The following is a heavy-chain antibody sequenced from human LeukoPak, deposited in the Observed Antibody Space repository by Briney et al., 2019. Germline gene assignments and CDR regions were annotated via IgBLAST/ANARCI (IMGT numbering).Heavy chain of an antibody. CDR1: GYTFTSYY. CDR3: ARLSSTAAGDY. V-gene: IGHV1-46*01. CDR2: INPSGGST. J-gene: IGHJ4*02. Sequence: ASVKVSCKASGYTFTSYYMHWVRQAPGQGLEGMGIINPSGGSTSYAQKFQGRVTMTRDMSTSTVYMELSSLRSEDTAVYYCARLSSTAAGDYWGQGTLVTVSS. D-gene: IGHD6-13*01.